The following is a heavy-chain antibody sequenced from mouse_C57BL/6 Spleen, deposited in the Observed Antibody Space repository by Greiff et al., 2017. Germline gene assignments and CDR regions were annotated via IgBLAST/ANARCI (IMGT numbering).Heavy chain of an antibody. V-gene: IGHV1-43*01. J-gene: IGHJ2*01. CDR2: INPSTGGT. CDR3: ARGVTTVVPYFDY. D-gene: IGHD1-1*01. Sequence: VQLQQSGPELVKPGASVKISCKASGYSFTGYYMHWVKQSSEKSLEWIGEINPSTGGTSYNQKFKGKATLTVDKSSSTAYMQLKSLTSEDSAVYYCARGVTTVVPYFDYWGQGTTLTVSS. CDR1: GYSFTGYY.